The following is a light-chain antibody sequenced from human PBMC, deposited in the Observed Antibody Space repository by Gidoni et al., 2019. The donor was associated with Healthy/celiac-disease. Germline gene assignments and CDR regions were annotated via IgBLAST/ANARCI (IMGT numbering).Light chain of an antibody. CDR2: KVS. CDR1: QSLVYSDRNTY. J-gene: IGKJ1*01. V-gene: IGKV2-30*01. Sequence: VVMTSFPLLPPFTLGQPAPLSCRSSQSLVYSDRNTYLNWFQQRPGKTPRRLIYKVSNRDAGVPERFSGSRSGTDFTLKISRVEAEDVGIYYCMQGAHWPWTFGQGTKVEIK. CDR3: MQGAHWPWT.